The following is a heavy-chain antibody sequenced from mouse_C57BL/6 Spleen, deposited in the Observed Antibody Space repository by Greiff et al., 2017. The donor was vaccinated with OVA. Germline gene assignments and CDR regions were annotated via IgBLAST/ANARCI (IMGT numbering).Heavy chain of an antibody. CDR3: ARGHYGNYGD. J-gene: IGHJ2*01. D-gene: IGHD2-1*01. V-gene: IGHV1-50*01. Sequence: QVQLQQPGAELVKPGASVKLSCKASGYTFTSYWMQWVKQRPGQGLEWIGEIDPSDSYTNYNQKFKGKATLTVDTSSSTAYMQLSSLTSEDSAVYYCARGHYGNYGDWGQGTTLTVSS. CDR2: IDPSDSYT. CDR1: GYTFTSYW.